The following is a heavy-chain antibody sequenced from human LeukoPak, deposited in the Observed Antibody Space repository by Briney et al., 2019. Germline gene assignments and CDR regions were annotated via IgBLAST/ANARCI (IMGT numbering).Heavy chain of an antibody. CDR3: AKDSNYYDSSGPTRGIDY. D-gene: IGHD3-22*01. V-gene: IGHV3-23*01. J-gene: IGHJ4*02. CDR2: ISGSGGST. CDR1: GFAFSSFA. Sequence: PGGSLRLSCVASGFAFSSFAMSWVRQAPGKGLEWVSAISGSGGSTYYADSVKGRFTISRDNSKNTLYLQMNSLRAEDTAVYYCAKDSNYYDSSGPTRGIDYWGQGTLVTVSS.